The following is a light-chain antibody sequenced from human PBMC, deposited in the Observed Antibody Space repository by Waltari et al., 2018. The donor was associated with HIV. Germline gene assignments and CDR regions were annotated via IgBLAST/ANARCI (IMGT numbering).Light chain of an antibody. Sequence: DIVMTQSPDSLAVSLGERATINCKSSQSVLNSSSNKNSLAWYQQKSGQPPKLLIYWASTRESGVPERFSGSGSWTDFTLTISSLQAADVAVYYCQQHYTSPYTFGQGTKLEIK. CDR2: WAS. CDR3: QQHYTSPYT. CDR1: QSVLNSSSNKNS. J-gene: IGKJ2*01. V-gene: IGKV4-1*01.